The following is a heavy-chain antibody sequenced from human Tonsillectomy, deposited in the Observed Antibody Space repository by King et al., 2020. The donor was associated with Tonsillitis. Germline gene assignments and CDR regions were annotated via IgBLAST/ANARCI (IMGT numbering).Heavy chain of an antibody. J-gene: IGHJ3*01. CDR1: GFTFSSYG. CDR2: ISYDGSDK. V-gene: IGHV3-30*05. CDR3: ARYKTSYDSSGYFSD. D-gene: IGHD3-22*01. Sequence: QLVQSGGGVVQPGRSLRLSCAASGFTFSSYGTHWVRQAPGKGLEWVAVISYDGSDKYYVDSVKGRFTISRDNSKNTLYLQMNSLRAEDTAVYYCARYKTSYDSSGYFSDWGQGTMVTVSS.